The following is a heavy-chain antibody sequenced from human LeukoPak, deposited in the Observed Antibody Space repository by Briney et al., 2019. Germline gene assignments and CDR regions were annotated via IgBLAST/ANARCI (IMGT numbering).Heavy chain of an antibody. CDR1: GGTFSSYA. CDR2: IIPIFGTA. V-gene: IGHV1-69*05. CDR3: ARDGPGYISAD. Sequence: SVKVSCKASGGTFSSYAISRVREAPGQGLEWMGGIIPIFGTANYAQKFQGSVTITTDESTSTAYMELSSLRSEDTAVYYCARDGPGYISADWGQGTLVTVSS. J-gene: IGHJ4*02. D-gene: IGHD5-18*01.